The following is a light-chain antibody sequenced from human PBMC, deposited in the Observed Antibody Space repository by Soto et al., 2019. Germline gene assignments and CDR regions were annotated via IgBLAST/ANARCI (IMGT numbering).Light chain of an antibody. CDR1: QSVTSSY. CDR2: GAS. CDR3: HQYGSSPLT. V-gene: IGKV3-20*01. J-gene: IGKJ4*01. Sequence: EIVLTQSPGTLSLSPGERATLSCRASQSVTSSYLAWYQQKPGQAPRLLIYGASGRATGIPDRFSGSGSGTVFTLTISRLEPQDFAMYYCHQYGSSPLTFGGGTKVEIK.